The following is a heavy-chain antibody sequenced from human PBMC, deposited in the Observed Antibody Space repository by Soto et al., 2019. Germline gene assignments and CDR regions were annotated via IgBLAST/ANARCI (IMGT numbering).Heavy chain of an antibody. V-gene: IGHV1-3*04. D-gene: IGHD1-26*01. Sequence: ASVKVSCKASGYTFTSYVMHWVRQAPGQRPEWMAWINTDNGNTKYSQTFQGRVTITRDTSATTAYMELSNLRSEDTAVYYCATLMGSARPYAFDHWGQGTLVTVSS. CDR3: ATLMGSARPYAFDH. CDR2: INTDNGNT. J-gene: IGHJ4*02. CDR1: GYTFTSYV.